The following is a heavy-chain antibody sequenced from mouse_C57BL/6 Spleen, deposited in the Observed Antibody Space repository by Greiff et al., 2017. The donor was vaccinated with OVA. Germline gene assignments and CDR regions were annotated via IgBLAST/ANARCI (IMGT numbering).Heavy chain of an antibody. V-gene: IGHV1-80*01. J-gene: IGHJ3*01. D-gene: IGHD3-2*02. CDR3: ARSGRQLSPFAY. CDR1: GYAFSSYW. Sequence: QVQLQQSGAELVKPGASVKISCKASGYAFSSYWMNWVKQRPGKGLEWIGQIYPGDGDTNYNGKFKGKATLTADKSSSTAYMQLSSLTSEDSAVYFCARSGRQLSPFAYWGQGTLVTVSA. CDR2: IYPGDGDT.